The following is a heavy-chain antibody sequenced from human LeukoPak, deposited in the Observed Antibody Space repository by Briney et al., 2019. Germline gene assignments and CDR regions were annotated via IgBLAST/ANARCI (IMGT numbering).Heavy chain of an antibody. CDR2: VYYSGST. Sequence: SETLSLTCTVSGGSITTYYWSWIRQVAGKGLEWIGNVYYSGSTTYNPSLKSRVTISVDASKNQFSLHLNSVTAADTAMYYCATDRQQGGSGSYWFDPWGQGTLVTVSS. CDR3: ATDRQQGGSGSYWFDP. D-gene: IGHD3-10*01. CDR1: GGSITTYY. V-gene: IGHV4-59*01. J-gene: IGHJ5*02.